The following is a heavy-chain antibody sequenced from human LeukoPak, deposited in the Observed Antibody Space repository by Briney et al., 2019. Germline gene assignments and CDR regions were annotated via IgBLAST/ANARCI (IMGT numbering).Heavy chain of an antibody. CDR1: GGSITTTDYQ. CDR2: LYYSGST. J-gene: IGHJ3*02. CDR3: ARLRNCSTGWYRGTFDI. V-gene: IGHV4-39*01. D-gene: IGHD6-19*01. Sequence: SETLSLTCTVSGGSITTTDYQWGWIRHAPGKGLGWIGYLYYSGSTSYNPSLKSRVTVSVDTSNNQFSLKLNSVTAADTAVYYCARLRNCSTGWYRGTFDIWGQGTMVTVSS.